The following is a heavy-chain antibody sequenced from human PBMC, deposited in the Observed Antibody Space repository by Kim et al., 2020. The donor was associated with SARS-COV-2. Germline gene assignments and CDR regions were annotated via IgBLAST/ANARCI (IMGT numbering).Heavy chain of an antibody. CDR1: GYTFTGYY. CDR2: ISPNSGDT. CDR3: AGGPCATTWGSPYFDF. J-gene: IGHJ4*02. V-gene: IGHV1-2*06. Sequence: ASVKVSCKTSGYTFTGYYIHWVRQAPGQGLEWMGRISPNSGDTNYAQRFQGRVSMTGDTSISAAYMELSGLTSDDTAVYFCAGGPCATTWGSPYFDFWGQ. D-gene: IGHD7-27*01.